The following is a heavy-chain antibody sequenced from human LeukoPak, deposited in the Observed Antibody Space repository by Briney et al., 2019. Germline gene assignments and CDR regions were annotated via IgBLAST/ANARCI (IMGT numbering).Heavy chain of an antibody. J-gene: IGHJ4*02. D-gene: IGHD6-13*01. Sequence: PVGSLRLSCAASGYTFSAFILNSVRQAPGEGLEWVSYISSTGSVKYYADSVKGRFTVSRDNAQNSLYLQMNSLRDEDTAVYYCARGGSTWYGVLDYWGQGTQVTVSS. CDR3: ARGGSTWYGVLDY. CDR2: ISSTGSVK. V-gene: IGHV3-48*02. CDR1: GYTFSAFI.